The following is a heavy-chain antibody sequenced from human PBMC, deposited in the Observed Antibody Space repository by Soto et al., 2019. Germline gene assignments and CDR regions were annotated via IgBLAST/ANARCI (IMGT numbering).Heavy chain of an antibody. Sequence: GGTLRLSCVASGFIFSDYAMHWARQAPGKGLEWVALISPAGTNQYYADSAKGRFTISRDNSKNTLYLQMNSLRPEDTGLYYCARENSRISPRLFQHWGHGTLVTVSS. CDR3: ARENSRISPRLFQH. D-gene: IGHD6-6*01. CDR2: ISPAGTNQ. J-gene: IGHJ1*01. V-gene: IGHV3-30-3*01. CDR1: GFIFSDYA.